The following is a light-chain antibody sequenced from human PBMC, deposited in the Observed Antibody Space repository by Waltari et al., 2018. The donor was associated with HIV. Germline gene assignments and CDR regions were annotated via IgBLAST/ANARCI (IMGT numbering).Light chain of an antibody. CDR1: NSTVGGYSY. V-gene: IGLV2-8*01. J-gene: IGLJ1*01. CDR3: CSYAGTNHFYV. Sequence: ALTQHPTESGSPGQSVTISCTGTNSTVGGYSYVSWFQQHPGKAPKLMINEVSKRPSGVPNRFSGSKSGNTASLTVSGLQAEDEADYYCCSYAGTNHFYVFGTGTKVTVL. CDR2: EVS.